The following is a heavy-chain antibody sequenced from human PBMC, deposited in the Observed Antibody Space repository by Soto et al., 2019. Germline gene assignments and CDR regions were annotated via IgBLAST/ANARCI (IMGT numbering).Heavy chain of an antibody. CDR2: IIPILGIA. D-gene: IGHD3-22*01. V-gene: IGHV1-69*04. CDR3: ARDRDSTAYYYGVTKDYYYYGMDV. Sequence: SVKVSCKASGGTFSSYTISWVRQAPGQGLEWMGRIIPILGIANYAQKFQGRVTITADKSTSTAYMELSSLRSEDTAVYYWARDRDSTAYYYGVTKDYYYYGMDVWG. CDR1: GGTFSSYT. J-gene: IGHJ6*02.